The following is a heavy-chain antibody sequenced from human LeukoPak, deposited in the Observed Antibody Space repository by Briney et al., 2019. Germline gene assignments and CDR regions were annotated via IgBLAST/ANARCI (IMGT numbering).Heavy chain of an antibody. Sequence: GGSLRLSCAASGFTFDDYAMHWVRQAPGKGLEWVSGISWNSGSIGYADSVKGRFTISRDNAKNSLYLQMNSLRAEDTALYYCAKDNDGSGFDYWGQGTLVTVSS. J-gene: IGHJ4*02. CDR2: ISWNSGSI. D-gene: IGHD3-10*01. CDR1: GFTFDDYA. V-gene: IGHV3-9*01. CDR3: AKDNDGSGFDY.